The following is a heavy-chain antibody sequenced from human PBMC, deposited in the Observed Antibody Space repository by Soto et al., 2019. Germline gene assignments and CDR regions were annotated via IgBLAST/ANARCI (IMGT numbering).Heavy chain of an antibody. CDR1: GFNFSRYG. CDR2: IWNDGSNK. Sequence: GGSLRLSCAASGFNFSRYGMHWVRQAPGKGLEWVSVIWNDGSNKYYADSVKGRFTVSRDNSKNTLDLQMDSLRAEDTAIYQCARVRDHYESGSRGFFDYWGQGTRVTVSS. J-gene: IGHJ4*02. D-gene: IGHD3-10*01. V-gene: IGHV3-33*01. CDR3: ARVRDHYESGSRGFFDY.